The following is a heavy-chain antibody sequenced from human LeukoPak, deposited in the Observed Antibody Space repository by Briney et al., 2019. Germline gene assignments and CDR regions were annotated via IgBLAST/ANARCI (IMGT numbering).Heavy chain of an antibody. D-gene: IGHD7-27*01. V-gene: IGHV4-39*07. J-gene: IGHJ3*02. CDR3: ARGTGDAFDI. CDR2: NYYSGST. Sequence: SETLSLTCTVSGGSISSSSYYWGWIRQPPGKGLEWIGSNYYSGSTYYNPSLKSRVTISVDTSKNQFSLKLSSVTAADTAVYYCARGTGDAFDIWGQGTMVTVSS. CDR1: GGSISSSSYY.